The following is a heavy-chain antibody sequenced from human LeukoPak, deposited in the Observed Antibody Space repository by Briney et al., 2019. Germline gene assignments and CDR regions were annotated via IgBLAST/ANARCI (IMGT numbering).Heavy chain of an antibody. CDR2: ISRSGVTI. V-gene: IGHV3-48*03. Sequence: PGGSLRLSCAASGFTFSSYEMNWVRQAPGKGLEWVSSISRSGVTIYYADSVKGRFTISRDNAKNSLYLQMNSLRAEDTAIYYCARVGVFSSSWLLYWGQGTLVTVSS. D-gene: IGHD6-13*01. CDR1: GFTFSSYE. J-gene: IGHJ4*02. CDR3: ARVGVFSSSWLLY.